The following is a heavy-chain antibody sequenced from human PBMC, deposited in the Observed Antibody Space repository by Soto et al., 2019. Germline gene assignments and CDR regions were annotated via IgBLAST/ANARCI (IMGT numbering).Heavy chain of an antibody. Sequence: QVQLVESGGGVVQPGRSLRLSCAASGFTFSSYGMHWVRQAPGKGLEWVAVISYDGSNKYYVDSVKGRFTISRDNSKNTQYLQMNSLRAEDTAVYYCAKDSSRTGTTSIPNTYYYYGMDVWGQGTTVTVSS. D-gene: IGHD1-1*01. CDR1: GFTFSSYG. V-gene: IGHV3-30*18. CDR3: AKDSSRTGTTSIPNTYYYYGMDV. CDR2: ISYDGSNK. J-gene: IGHJ6*02.